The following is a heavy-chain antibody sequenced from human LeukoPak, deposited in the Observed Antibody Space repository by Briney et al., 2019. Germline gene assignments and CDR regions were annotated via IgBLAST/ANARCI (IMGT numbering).Heavy chain of an antibody. CDR2: ISGSGGST. CDR3: AKRFGHHTY. Sequence: GGSLRLSCSASGFTFSRYAMSWVRQAPGNGLEGVSAISGSGGSTYYADSVKGRATIPRDHSTTTLYLQMNSLRAEDTAVYYCAKRFGHHTYWGQGTLVTVSS. CDR1: GFTFSRYA. D-gene: IGHD3-16*01. J-gene: IGHJ4*02. V-gene: IGHV3-23*01.